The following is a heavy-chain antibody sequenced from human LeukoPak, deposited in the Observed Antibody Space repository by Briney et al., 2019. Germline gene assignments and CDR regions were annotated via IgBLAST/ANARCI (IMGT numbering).Heavy chain of an antibody. J-gene: IGHJ4*02. CDR3: ARDEWATIKTHYFDY. CDR2: IIPIFGTA. D-gene: IGHD5-24*01. V-gene: IGHV1-69*05. Sequence: GASVKVSRKASGGTFSSYAISWVRQAPGQGLEWMGGIIPIFGTANYAQKLQGRVTMTTDTSTSTAYMELRSLRSDDTAVYYCARDEWATIKTHYFDYWGQGTLVTVSS. CDR1: GGTFSSYA.